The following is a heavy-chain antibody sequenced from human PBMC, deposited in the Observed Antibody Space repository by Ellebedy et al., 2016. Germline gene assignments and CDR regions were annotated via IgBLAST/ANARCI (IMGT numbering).Heavy chain of an antibody. Sequence: SGPTLVKPTQTLTLTCTFSGFSLNTSGMCVSWIRQPPGKALEWLARIDWDDDKYYRTTLKTRLTISKDTSKNQVFLTMTNMDPVDTATFYCARAIVAKVPYYYYYGMDVWGQGTTVTVSS. D-gene: IGHD5-12*01. CDR1: GFSLNTSGMC. J-gene: IGHJ6*02. CDR2: IDWDDDK. V-gene: IGHV2-70*11. CDR3: ARAIVAKVPYYYYYGMDV.